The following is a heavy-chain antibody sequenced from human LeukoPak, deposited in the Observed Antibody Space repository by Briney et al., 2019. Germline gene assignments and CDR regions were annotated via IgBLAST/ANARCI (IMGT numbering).Heavy chain of an antibody. J-gene: IGHJ4*02. CDR2: ISSSSSYI. CDR3: ARGRDGYNDYFDY. Sequence: GGSLRLSCAASGFTFSSYSMNWVRQAPGKGLEWVSSISSSSSYIYYADSVKGRFTISRDHAKNSLYLQMNSLRAEDTAVYYCARGRDGYNDYFDYWGQGTLVTVSS. V-gene: IGHV3-21*01. CDR1: GFTFSSYS. D-gene: IGHD5-24*01.